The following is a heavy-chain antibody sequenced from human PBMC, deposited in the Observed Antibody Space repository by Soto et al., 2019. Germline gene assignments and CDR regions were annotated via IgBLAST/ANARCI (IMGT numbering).Heavy chain of an antibody. D-gene: IGHD3-16*01. CDR1: GGSFSGYY. CDR2: INHSGST. CDR3: ATTPLGDFDY. Sequence: SETLSLTCAVYGGSFSGYYWSWIRQPPGKGLEWIGEINHSGSTHYNPSLKSRVTISVDTSKNQFSLKLSSVTAADTAVYYCATTPLGDFDYWGQGTLVTVSS. J-gene: IGHJ4*02. V-gene: IGHV4-34*01.